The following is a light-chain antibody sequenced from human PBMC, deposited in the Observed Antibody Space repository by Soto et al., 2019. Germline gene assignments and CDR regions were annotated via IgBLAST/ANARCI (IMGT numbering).Light chain of an antibody. J-gene: IGLJ1*01. CDR2: EVT. Sequence: QSALTQPASVSGSPGHSITISCTGTSNDVGRYNLVSWCQQHPGKAPKLIIYEVTKRPSGFSNRFSASKSGNTASLTISGLQAEDEADYYCCSYAGSGTPYVFGTGTKVTVL. CDR1: SNDVGRYNL. V-gene: IGLV2-23*02. CDR3: CSYAGSGTPYV.